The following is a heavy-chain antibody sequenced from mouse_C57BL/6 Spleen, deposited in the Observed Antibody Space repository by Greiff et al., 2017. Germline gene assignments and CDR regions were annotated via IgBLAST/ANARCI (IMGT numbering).Heavy chain of an antibody. CDR1: GFTFSSYA. J-gene: IGHJ4*01. CDR3: ARELQLRLRYAMDY. CDR2: ISDGGSYT. V-gene: IGHV5-4*01. Sequence: EVQGVESGGGLVKPGGSLKLSCAASGFTFSSYAMSWVRQTPEKRLEWVATISDGGSYTYYPDNVKGRFTISRDNAKNNLYLQMSHLKSEDTAMYYCARELQLRLRYAMDYWGQGTSVTVSS. D-gene: IGHD3-2*02.